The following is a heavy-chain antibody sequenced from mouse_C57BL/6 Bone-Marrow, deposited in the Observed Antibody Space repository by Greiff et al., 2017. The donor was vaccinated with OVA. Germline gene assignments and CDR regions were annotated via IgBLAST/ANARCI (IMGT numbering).Heavy chain of an antibody. D-gene: IGHD1-1*01. CDR2: ISNGGGST. CDR1: GFTFSDYY. J-gene: IGHJ4*01. Sequence: EVKLMESGGGLVQPGGSLKLSCAASGFTFSDYYMYWVRQTPEKRLEWVAYISNGGGSTYYPDTVKGRFTISRDNAKNTLYLQMSRLKSEYTAMYYCASPYYYGTPYAMDYWGQGTSVTVSS. V-gene: IGHV5-12*01. CDR3: ASPYYYGTPYAMDY.